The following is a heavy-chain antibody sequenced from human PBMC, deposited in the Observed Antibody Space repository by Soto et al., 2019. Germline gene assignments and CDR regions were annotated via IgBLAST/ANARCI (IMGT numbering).Heavy chain of an antibody. Sequence: SETLSLTCTVSGGSISSGGYYWSWIRQHPWKGLEWIGYIYYSGSTYYNPSLKSRVTISVDTSKNQFSLKLSSVTAADTAVYYCARGETYYDFWSGYYTRDWFDPWGQGTLVTVSS. J-gene: IGHJ5*02. V-gene: IGHV4-31*03. CDR2: IYYSGST. D-gene: IGHD3-3*01. CDR1: GGSISSGGYY. CDR3: ARGETYYDFWSGYYTRDWFDP.